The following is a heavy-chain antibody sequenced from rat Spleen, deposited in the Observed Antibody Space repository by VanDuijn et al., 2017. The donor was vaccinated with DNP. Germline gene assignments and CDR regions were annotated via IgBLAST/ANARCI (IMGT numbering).Heavy chain of an antibody. CDR3: AGRPPPTRGPFDY. D-gene: IGHD1-4*01. CDR1: GFTFGHYY. V-gene: IGHV5-25*01. Sequence: EVQLVESGGGPVQPGRSLKLSCTASGFTFGHYYMAWIRQAPGKGLEWVASISNTGDNTYYSDSVKGRFSLSRDNAKSTLYLQMDSLRSEDTATYYCAGRPPPTRGPFDYWGQGIMVTVSS. CDR2: ISNTGDNT. J-gene: IGHJ2*01.